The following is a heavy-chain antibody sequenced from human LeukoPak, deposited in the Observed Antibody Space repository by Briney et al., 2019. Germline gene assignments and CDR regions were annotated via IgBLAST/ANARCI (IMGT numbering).Heavy chain of an antibody. CDR1: GDSISSSGYY. V-gene: IGHV4-39*07. Sequence: SETLSLTCTVSGDSISSSGYYWGWIRQSPGKGLEWIGSTYYSGTTYYNPSLKSRVTISVDRSKNQFSLKLSSVTAADTAVYYCARAWDAFDIWGQGTMVTVSS. CDR3: ARAWDAFDI. CDR2: TYYSGTT. J-gene: IGHJ3*02.